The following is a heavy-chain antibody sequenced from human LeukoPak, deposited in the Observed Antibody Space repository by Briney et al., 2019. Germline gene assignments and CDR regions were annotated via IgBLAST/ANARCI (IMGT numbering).Heavy chain of an antibody. CDR3: AREAYCGGDCYSGFDY. V-gene: IGHV4-61*01. CDR2: IYYSGST. D-gene: IGHD2-21*02. CDR1: GGSISSSSYY. J-gene: IGHJ4*02. Sequence: SETLSLTCTVSGGSISSSSYYWSWIRQPPGKGLEWIGYIYYSGSTNYNPSLKSRVTISVDTSKNQFSLKLSSVTAADTAVYYCAREAYCGGDCYSGFDYWGQGTLVTVSS.